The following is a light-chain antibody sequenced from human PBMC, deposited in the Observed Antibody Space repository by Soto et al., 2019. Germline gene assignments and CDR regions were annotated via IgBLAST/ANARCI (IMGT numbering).Light chain of an antibody. J-gene: IGKJ1*01. V-gene: IGKV1-39*01. CDR2: AAS. Sequence: DIHITQSPSSLSASVGDRVTVTCRASQSITTYLNWYQQKPGKAPKLLIYAASSLQSGVPSRFSGSGSGTDFTLTITSLQPEDFATYLCPQSNGTPCPFGQGT. CDR1: QSITTY. CDR3: PQSNGTPCP.